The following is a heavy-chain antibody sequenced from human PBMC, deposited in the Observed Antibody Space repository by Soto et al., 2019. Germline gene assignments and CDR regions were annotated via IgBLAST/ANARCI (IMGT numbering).Heavy chain of an antibody. D-gene: IGHD5-18*01. CDR2: ISPSASDT. CDR3: AKGGYTFAYE. J-gene: IGHJ4*02. V-gene: IGHV3-23*01. Sequence: EVQLLESGGDLVQPGGSLRLSCAASGFSFSTSSMAWVRQPPGKGLEWVSAISPSASDTLYADSVKGRFTIFRDNSKNTRFLPMTSLRAEDTAVYYSAKGGYTFAYEWGQGTLVTVSS. CDR1: GFSFSTSS.